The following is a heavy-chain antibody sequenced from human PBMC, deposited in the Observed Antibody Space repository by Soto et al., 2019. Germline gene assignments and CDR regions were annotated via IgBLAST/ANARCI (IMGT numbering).Heavy chain of an antibody. D-gene: IGHD2-8*02. J-gene: IGHJ5*02. Sequence: GESQKISCQGSGYDFSSYWIAWVRQMHGKGLEWMGIIYPGDSDTRYSPSFQGQVTISVDKSITTAYLQWSSLKASDTAMYYCARGYCTATICDPWFDPWGQGTLVTVSS. CDR1: GYDFSSYW. V-gene: IGHV5-51*01. CDR3: ARGYCTATICDPWFDP. CDR2: IYPGDSDT.